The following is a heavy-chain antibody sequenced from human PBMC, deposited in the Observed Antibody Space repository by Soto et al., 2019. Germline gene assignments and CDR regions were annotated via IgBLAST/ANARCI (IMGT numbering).Heavy chain of an antibody. CDR3: AKEFFDY. CDR2: ISYDGSNK. J-gene: IGHJ4*02. CDR1: GFTFSSYG. Sequence: QVQLVESGGGVVQPGRSLRLSCAASGFTFSSYGMHWVRQAPGKGLEGVAVISYDGSNKYYADSVKGRFTISRDNSKNTLYLQMNSLRAEDTAVYYCAKEFFDYWGQGTLVTVSS. V-gene: IGHV3-30*18.